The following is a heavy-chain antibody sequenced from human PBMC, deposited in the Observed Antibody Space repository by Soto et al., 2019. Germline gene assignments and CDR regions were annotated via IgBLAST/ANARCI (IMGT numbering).Heavy chain of an antibody. J-gene: IGHJ5*02. V-gene: IGHV4-31*03. CDR3: ARTIHISAVAGTWFDP. Sequence: PSETLSLTCTVSGGSISSGGYYWSWIRQHPGKGLEWIGYIYYSGSTYYNPSLKSRVTISVDTSKNQFSLKLSSVTAADTAVYYCARTIHISAVAGTWFDPWGQGTLVTVSS. D-gene: IGHD6-19*01. CDR1: GGSISSGGYY. CDR2: IYYSGST.